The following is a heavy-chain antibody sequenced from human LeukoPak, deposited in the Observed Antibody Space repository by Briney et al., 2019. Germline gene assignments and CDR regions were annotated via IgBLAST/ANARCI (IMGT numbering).Heavy chain of an antibody. V-gene: IGHV3-7*03. CDR1: GFTFSNYW. J-gene: IGHJ3*02. CDR2: IKQDGSEK. D-gene: IGHD2-21*01. Sequence: GGSLRLSCAASGFTFSNYWMSWVRQAPGKGLEWVANIKQDGSEKYYVDSVEGRFTISRDNAQNSLYLQMNSLRAEDTAVYYCARPLGRVKENAFDIWGQGAMVTVSS. CDR3: ARPLGRVKENAFDI.